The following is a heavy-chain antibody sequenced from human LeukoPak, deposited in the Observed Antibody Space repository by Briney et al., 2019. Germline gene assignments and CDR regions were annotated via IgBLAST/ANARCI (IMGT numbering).Heavy chain of an antibody. CDR3: ARDCSSTSCRYYYYYHGMDV. CDR1: GYTFTSYG. CDR2: ISAYNGNT. J-gene: IGHJ6*02. V-gene: IGHV1-18*01. D-gene: IGHD2-2*01. Sequence: ASVKVSCKASGYTFTSYGISWVRQAPGQGLEWMGWISAYNGNTNYAQKLQGRVTMTTDTSTSTAYMELRSLRSDDTAVYYCARDCSSTSCRYYYYYHGMDVWGQGTTVTVSS.